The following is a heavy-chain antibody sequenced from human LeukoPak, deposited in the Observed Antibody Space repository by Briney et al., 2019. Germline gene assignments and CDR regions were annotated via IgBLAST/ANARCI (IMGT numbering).Heavy chain of an antibody. D-gene: IGHD5-18*01. J-gene: IGHJ4*02. Sequence: GGSLRLSCAASGFTFSSFAMSWVRHTPGKGLNWVSGVKASGGGRYYAVPVKGRFTISRDNSKNTLYLQMNSLRAEDTALYYCARATQSVDTGIHSLDYWGQGTLVTVSS. CDR1: GFTFSSFA. CDR2: VKASGGGR. CDR3: ARATQSVDTGIHSLDY. V-gene: IGHV3-23*01.